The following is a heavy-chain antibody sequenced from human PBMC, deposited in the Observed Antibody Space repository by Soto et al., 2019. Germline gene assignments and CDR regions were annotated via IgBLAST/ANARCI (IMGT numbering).Heavy chain of an antibody. Sequence: ASVKVSCKASGYTFTTYYMHWVRQAPGQGLEWMGMINPRGGSTSYAQKFQGRVTMTRDTSTSTVYMELSSLRSEDTAVYYCARTSAAGKYYYGMDVWGQGTTVTV. V-gene: IGHV1-46*01. CDR1: GYTFTTYY. CDR2: INPRGGST. J-gene: IGHJ6*02. D-gene: IGHD6-13*01. CDR3: ARTSAAGKYYYGMDV.